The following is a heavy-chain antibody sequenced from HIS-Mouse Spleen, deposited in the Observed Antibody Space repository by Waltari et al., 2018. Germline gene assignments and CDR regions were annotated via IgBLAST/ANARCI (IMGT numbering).Heavy chain of an antibody. CDR3: AREIPYSSSWYDWYFDL. J-gene: IGHJ2*01. CDR1: GGSISSSSYY. CDR2: IYYSGRT. Sequence: QLQLQESGPGLVKPSETLSLTCTVSGGSISSSSYYWGWIRQPPGKGLEWIGSIYYSGRTYYNPSLKSRVTLSVDPSKNQFSLKLSSVTAADTAVYYCAREIPYSSSWYDWYFDLWGRGTLVTVSS. V-gene: IGHV4-39*07. D-gene: IGHD6-13*01.